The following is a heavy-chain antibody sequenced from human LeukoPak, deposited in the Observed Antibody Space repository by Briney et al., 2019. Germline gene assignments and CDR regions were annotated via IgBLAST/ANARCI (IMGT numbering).Heavy chain of an antibody. D-gene: IGHD3-10*01. V-gene: IGHV4-38-2*02. CDR3: AKGGGLLWFGEAYFDY. CDR1: GYSISSGYY. J-gene: IGHJ4*02. CDR2: IYHSGST. Sequence: SETLSLTCTVSGYSISSGYYWGWIRQPPGKGLEWIGSIYHSGSTYYNPSLKSRVTISVDTSKNQFSLKLSSVIAADTAVYYCAKGGGLLWFGEAYFDYWSQGTLVTVSS.